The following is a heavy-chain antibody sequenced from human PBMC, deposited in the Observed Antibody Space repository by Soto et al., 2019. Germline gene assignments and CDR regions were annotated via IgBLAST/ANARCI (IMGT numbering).Heavy chain of an antibody. D-gene: IGHD1-26*01. CDR2: ISGNGRTM. CDR1: GFSFSDFY. Sequence: QVQLVESGGGLVKPGGSLRLSCAASGFSFSDFYMNWIRQAPGKGLEWLSYISGNGRTMYYADSVKGRFTISRDNAKKSLYLEMSSLRADDSAMYYCARDGRVPSALDLRGQGTLVTVSS. CDR3: ARDGRVPSALDL. J-gene: IGHJ5*02. V-gene: IGHV3-11*01.